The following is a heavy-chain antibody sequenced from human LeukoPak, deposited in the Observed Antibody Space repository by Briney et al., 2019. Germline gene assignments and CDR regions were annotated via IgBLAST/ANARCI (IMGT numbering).Heavy chain of an antibody. J-gene: IGHJ2*01. Sequence: SETLSLTCTVSGGSISSYYWSWIRQPPGKGLEWIGYIYYSGSTYYNPSLRSRVTISVDTSKNQFSLKLSSVTAADTAVYYCARETQGWYFDLWGRGTLVTVSS. CDR2: IYYSGST. CDR1: GGSISSYY. CDR3: ARETQGWYFDL. V-gene: IGHV4-59*12.